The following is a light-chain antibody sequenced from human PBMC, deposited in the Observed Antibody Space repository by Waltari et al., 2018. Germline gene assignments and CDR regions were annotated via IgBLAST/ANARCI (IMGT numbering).Light chain of an antibody. CDR3: QEIYSTSRTVT. CDR2: TVS. CDR1: QPISIY. V-gene: IGKV1-39*01. Sequence: DIQMTQYPSSLSASVGDSITITCRASQPISIYLNWYQQKPGKAPKLLIHTVSNLQSGVPSRFSGSGSGTEFTLTISSLQPEDFATYYCQEIYSTSRTVTFGGGTKVEI. J-gene: IGKJ4*01.